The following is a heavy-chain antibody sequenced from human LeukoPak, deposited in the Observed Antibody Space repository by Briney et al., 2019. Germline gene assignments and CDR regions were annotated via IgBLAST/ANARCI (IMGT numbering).Heavy chain of an antibody. Sequence: SETLSLTCAAYGGSFSGYYWSWIRQPPGKGLEWIGEINHSGSTNYNPSLKSRVTISVDTSKNQFSLKLSSVTAADTAVYYCAREFHCSGGSCSHDAFDIWGQGTMVTVSS. J-gene: IGHJ3*02. V-gene: IGHV4-34*01. CDR1: GGSFSGYY. CDR2: INHSGST. CDR3: AREFHCSGGSCSHDAFDI. D-gene: IGHD2-15*01.